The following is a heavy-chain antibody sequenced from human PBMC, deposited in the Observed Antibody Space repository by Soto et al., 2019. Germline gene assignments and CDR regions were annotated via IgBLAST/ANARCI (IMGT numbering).Heavy chain of an antibody. V-gene: IGHV3-48*02. CDR2: ISSSSSTI. CDR3: ARDLKVTTTQTIHYYYGMDV. J-gene: IGHJ6*02. Sequence: VGSLRLSCAASGFTFSSYSMNWVRQAPGKGLEWVSYISSSSSTIYYADSVKGRFTISRDNAKNSLYLQMNSLRDEDTAVYYCARDLKVTTTQTIHYYYGMDVWGQGTTVTVSS. CDR1: GFTFSSYS. D-gene: IGHD2-15*01.